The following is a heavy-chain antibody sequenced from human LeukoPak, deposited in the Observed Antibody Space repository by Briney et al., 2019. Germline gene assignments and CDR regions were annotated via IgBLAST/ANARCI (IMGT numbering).Heavy chain of an antibody. D-gene: IGHD1-26*01. J-gene: IGHJ3*02. CDR3: ATEGATLTSGAFDI. CDR1: GYTFTSYY. CDR2: INPSGGST. Sequence: ASVKVSCKASGYTFTSYYMHWVRQAPGQGLEWMGIINPSGGSTSYAQKFQGRVTMTEDTSTDTAYMELSSLRSEDTAVYYCATEGATLTSGAFDIWGQGTMVTVSS. V-gene: IGHV1-46*01.